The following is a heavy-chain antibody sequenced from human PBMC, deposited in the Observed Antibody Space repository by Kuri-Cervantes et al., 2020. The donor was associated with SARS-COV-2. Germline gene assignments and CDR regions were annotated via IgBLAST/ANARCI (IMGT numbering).Heavy chain of an antibody. Sequence: GESLKISCAASGFTFSSYSMNWVRQAPGKGLEWVSSISSSSSYIYYADSVEGRFTISRDNAKNSLYLQMNSLRAEDTAVYYCANEASQVDYWGQGTLVTVSS. V-gene: IGHV3-21*01. CDR2: ISSSSSYI. CDR3: ANEASQVDY. J-gene: IGHJ4*02. CDR1: GFTFSSYS. D-gene: IGHD5-12*01.